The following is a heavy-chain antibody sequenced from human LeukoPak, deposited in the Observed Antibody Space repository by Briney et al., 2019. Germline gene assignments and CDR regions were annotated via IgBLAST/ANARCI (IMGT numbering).Heavy chain of an antibody. V-gene: IGHV3-30-3*01. CDR3: ARWRGEYYYDSRGYRGAIDY. J-gene: IGHJ4*02. D-gene: IGHD3-22*01. CDR1: GFTFDNYA. Sequence: GGSLRLSCTASGFTFDNYALHWVRQTPAKGLEWVAVISNDGNKKFYTDSVKGRFIISRDNSKNTLSLQMSSLKLEDAAVYYCARWRGEYYYDSRGYRGAIDYWGQGTLVTVSS. CDR2: ISNDGNKK.